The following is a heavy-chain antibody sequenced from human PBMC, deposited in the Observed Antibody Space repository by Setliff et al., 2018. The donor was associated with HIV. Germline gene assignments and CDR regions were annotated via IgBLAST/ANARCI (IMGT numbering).Heavy chain of an antibody. Sequence: LRLSCAASGFTFSSYGMHWVRQSPGKGLQWVAYIPRDGSKEYYADSVKGRFTISRDNSKNTLYLQMNSLRPEDTAVYYCARHAPYPPWAYYYYYMDVWGKGTTVTVS. CDR2: IPRDGSKE. D-gene: IGHD2-2*01. CDR3: ARHAPYPPWAYYYYYMDV. J-gene: IGHJ6*03. CDR1: GFTFSSYG. V-gene: IGHV3-30*19.